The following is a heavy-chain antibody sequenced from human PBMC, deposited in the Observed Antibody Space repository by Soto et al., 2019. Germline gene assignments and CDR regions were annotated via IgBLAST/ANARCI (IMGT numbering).Heavy chain of an antibody. CDR3: ARDNVNRKYDILTGYFYFDY. D-gene: IGHD3-9*01. Sequence: GGSLRLSCAASGFTFSSYGMHWVRQAPGKGLEWVAVIWYDGSNKYYADSVKGRFTISRDNSKNTLYLQMNSLRAEDTAVYYCARDNVNRKYDILTGYFYFDYWGQGTLVTVSS. CDR2: IWYDGSNK. J-gene: IGHJ4*02. V-gene: IGHV3-33*01. CDR1: GFTFSSYG.